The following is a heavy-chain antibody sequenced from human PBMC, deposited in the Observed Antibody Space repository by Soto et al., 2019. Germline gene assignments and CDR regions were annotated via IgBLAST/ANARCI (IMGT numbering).Heavy chain of an antibody. Sequence: QVQLVQSGAEVKKPGASVKVSCKASGYTFTSYGISWVRQAPGQGLEGMGWISAYNGNTNYAQKLQGRVTMTTDTSTSTVYMELRSLGSDDTAVYYCARIFVPDPAIPYYYSYYMDVWGKGTTVTVSS. CDR1: GYTFTSYG. CDR3: ARIFVPDPAIPYYYSYYMDV. CDR2: ISAYNGNT. D-gene: IGHD2-2*02. J-gene: IGHJ6*03. V-gene: IGHV1-18*01.